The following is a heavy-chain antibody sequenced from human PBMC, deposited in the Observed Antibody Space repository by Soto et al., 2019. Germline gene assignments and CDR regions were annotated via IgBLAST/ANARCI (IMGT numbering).Heavy chain of an antibody. Sequence: SETLSLTCTVPGGSISGVFWTWVRQPPGMPLEGLGHVAASGSTAYNPSLRSRLSLSLDVSKNRFSLELTSVTAADTATYFCARGGSTHYYYGLDVWGQGTTVTVSS. CDR1: GGSISGVF. CDR2: VAASGST. V-gene: IGHV4-4*07. J-gene: IGHJ6*02. CDR3: ARGGSTHYYYGLDV.